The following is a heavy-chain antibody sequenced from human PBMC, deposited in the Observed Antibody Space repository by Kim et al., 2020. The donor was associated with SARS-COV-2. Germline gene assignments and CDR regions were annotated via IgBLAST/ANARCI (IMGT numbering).Heavy chain of an antibody. D-gene: IGHD3-22*01. CDR2: IYYSGST. CDR1: GGSISSYY. CDR3: ARNYYDSSGYSYFDY. V-gene: IGHV4-59*01. J-gene: IGHJ4*02. Sequence: SETLSLTCTVSGGSISSYYWSWIRQPPGKGLEWIGYIYYSGSTNYNPSLKSRVTISVDTSKNQFSLKLSSVTAADTAVYYCARNYYDSSGYSYFDYWGQGTLVTVSS.